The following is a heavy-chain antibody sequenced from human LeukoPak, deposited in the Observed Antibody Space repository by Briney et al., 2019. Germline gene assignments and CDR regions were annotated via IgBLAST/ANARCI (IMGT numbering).Heavy chain of an antibody. D-gene: IGHD3-3*01. CDR2: IKQDGSEK. V-gene: IGHV3-7*03. CDR3: AKAIPYDFWSGYAGGADY. Sequence: GGSLRLSCAASGFTFSSYWMSWVRQAPGKGLEWVANIKQDGSEKYYVDSVKGRFTISRDNAKNSLYLQMNSLRAEDTAVYYCAKAIPYDFWSGYAGGADYWGQGTLVTVSS. CDR1: GFTFSSYW. J-gene: IGHJ4*02.